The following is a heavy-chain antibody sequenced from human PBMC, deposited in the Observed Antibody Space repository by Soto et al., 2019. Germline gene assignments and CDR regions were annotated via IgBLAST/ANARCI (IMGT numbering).Heavy chain of an antibody. CDR2: ISAYNGNT. CDR3: ASETYGSGSYYNYRLGMDV. D-gene: IGHD3-10*01. CDR1: GYSFTSHY. V-gene: IGHV1-18*04. Sequence: ASVKVSCKAIGYSFTSHYIHWVRQAPGQGLEWMGWISAYNGNTNYAQKLQGRVTMTTDTSTSTAYMELSSLRSEDTAVYYCASETYGSGSYYNYRLGMDVWGQGTTVTVSS. J-gene: IGHJ6*02.